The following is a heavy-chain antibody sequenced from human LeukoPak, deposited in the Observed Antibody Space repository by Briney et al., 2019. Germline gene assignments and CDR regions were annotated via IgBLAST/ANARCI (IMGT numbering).Heavy chain of an antibody. J-gene: IGHJ3*02. CDR2: VFYSGRT. V-gene: IGHV4-59*01. CDR1: GGSISTYY. CDR3: ARLGNWFDAFDI. Sequence: SETLSLTCTVSGGSISTYYWSSIRQPPRKGLEWIAYVFYSGRTSYNPSLKSRVTISVDTSKNQFSLKLSSVAAADTAVYYCARLGNWFDAFDIWGQGTMVTVSS. D-gene: IGHD1-20*01.